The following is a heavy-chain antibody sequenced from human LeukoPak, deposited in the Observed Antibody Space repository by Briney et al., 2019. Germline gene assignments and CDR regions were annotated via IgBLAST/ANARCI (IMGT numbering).Heavy chain of an antibody. CDR2: ISYDGSNK. V-gene: IGHV3-30*04. D-gene: IGHD2-15*01. Sequence: GGSLRLSCAASGFTFSSCAMHWVRQAPGKGLEWVAVISYDGSNKYYADSVKGRFTISRDNSKNTLYLQMNSLRAEDTAVYYCASTGGSIPFDYWGQGTLVTVSS. J-gene: IGHJ4*02. CDR3: ASTGGSIPFDY. CDR1: GFTFSSCA.